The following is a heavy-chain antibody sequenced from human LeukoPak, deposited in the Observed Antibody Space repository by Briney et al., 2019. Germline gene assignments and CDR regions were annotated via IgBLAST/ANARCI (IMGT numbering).Heavy chain of an antibody. V-gene: IGHV3-23*01. J-gene: IGHJ6*02. CDR2: ISGSGGST. D-gene: IGHD2-15*01. CDR3: AKRDPSIVVVVAATLPPGMDV. CDR1: GFTFSSYA. Sequence: GGPLRLSCAASGFTFSSYAMSWVRQAPGKGLEWVSAISGSGGSTYYADSVKGRFTISRDNSKNTLYLQMNSLRVEDTAVYYCAKRDPSIVVVVAATLPPGMDVWGQGTTVTVSS.